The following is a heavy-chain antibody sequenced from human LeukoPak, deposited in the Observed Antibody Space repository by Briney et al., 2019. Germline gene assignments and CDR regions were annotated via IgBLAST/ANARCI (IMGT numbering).Heavy chain of an antibody. CDR2: IYYSGST. Sequence: SETLSLTCTVSGGSVSSYYWSWIRQPPGKGLEWIGYIYYSGSTNYNPSLKSRVTISVDTSKNQFSLKLSSVTAADTAIYYCARAVSGRFDYWGQGTLVTVSS. V-gene: IGHV4-59*08. J-gene: IGHJ4*02. CDR1: GGSVSSYY. CDR3: ARAVSGRFDY. D-gene: IGHD6-19*01.